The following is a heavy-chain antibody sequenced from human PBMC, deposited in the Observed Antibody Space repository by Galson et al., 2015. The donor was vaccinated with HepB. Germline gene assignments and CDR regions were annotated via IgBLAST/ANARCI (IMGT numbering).Heavy chain of an antibody. CDR1: GFTFRSCD. D-gene: IGHD1-14*01. V-gene: IGHV3-23*01. CDR2: IGGYGGNT. Sequence: SLRLSCAASGFTFRSCDMGWVRQVPGRGLEWVSVIGGYGGNTYYTDSVKGRFAISRDDSMNTVYMQMNSLRAEDTAVYYCARRDRGRGDFDYWGQGTLVTVSS. CDR3: ARRDRGRGDFDY. J-gene: IGHJ4*02.